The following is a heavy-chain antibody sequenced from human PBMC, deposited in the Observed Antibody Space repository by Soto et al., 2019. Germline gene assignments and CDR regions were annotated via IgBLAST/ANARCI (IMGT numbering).Heavy chain of an antibody. CDR2: INPSGGST. CDR3: ARDFETIGYYFFDY. CDR1: GYTFTSYY. D-gene: IGHD3-22*01. Sequence: ASVKVSCKASGYTFTSYYMYWVRQAPGQGLEWMGRINPSGGSTNYAQKFQGRVTMTRDTSTSTVYMELSSLRSEDTAVYYCARDFETIGYYFFDYWGQGTLVTVSS. V-gene: IGHV1-46*01. J-gene: IGHJ4*02.